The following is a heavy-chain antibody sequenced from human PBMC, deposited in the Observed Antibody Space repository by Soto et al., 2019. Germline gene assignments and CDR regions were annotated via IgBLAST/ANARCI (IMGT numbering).Heavy chain of an antibody. CDR2: INHSGST. J-gene: IGHJ6*02. CDR3: AYEGIIVVVPAAAYGMDV. Sequence: SLTCAVYGGSFSGYYWSWIRQPPGKGLEWIGEINHSGSTNYNPSLKSRVTISVDTSKNQFSLKLSSVTAADTAVYYCAYEGIIVVVPAAAYGMDVWGQGTTVTVSS. D-gene: IGHD2-2*01. CDR1: GGSFSGYY. V-gene: IGHV4-34*01.